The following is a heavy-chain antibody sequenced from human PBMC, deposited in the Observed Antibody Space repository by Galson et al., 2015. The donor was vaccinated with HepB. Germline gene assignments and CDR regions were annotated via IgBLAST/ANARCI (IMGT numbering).Heavy chain of an antibody. CDR1: GGTFSSYA. Sequence: SVKVSCKASGGTFSSYAISWVRQAPGQGLEWMGGIIPIFGTANYAQKFQGRVTITADESTSTAYMELSSLRSEDTAVYYCARSYDSGDAFDIWGQGTMVTVSS. J-gene: IGHJ3*02. CDR3: ARSYDSGDAFDI. CDR2: IIPIFGTA. V-gene: IGHV1-69*13. D-gene: IGHD3-22*01.